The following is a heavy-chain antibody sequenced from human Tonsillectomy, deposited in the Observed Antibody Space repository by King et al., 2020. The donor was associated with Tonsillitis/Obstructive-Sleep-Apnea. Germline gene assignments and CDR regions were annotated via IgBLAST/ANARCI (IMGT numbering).Heavy chain of an antibody. Sequence: GKGGEGGEGREEEGRNKDDADSVKGRVTIARDNSKNTLYLQMNSLRAEDTAVYYCARGYCSGGSCYSIDYWGQGTLVTVSS. D-gene: IGHD2-15*01. V-gene: IGHV3-30*01. J-gene: IGHJ4*02. CDR3: ARGYCSGGSCYSIDY. CDR2: REEEGRNK.